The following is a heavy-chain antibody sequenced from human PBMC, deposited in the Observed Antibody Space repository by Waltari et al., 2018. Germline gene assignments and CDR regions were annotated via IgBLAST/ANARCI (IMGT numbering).Heavy chain of an antibody. CDR2: INSGGGRP. CDR3: ARDFYQGFGFVTGAFDI. V-gene: IGHV1-46*01. J-gene: IGHJ3*02. Sequence: QVQLVQSGAEVKKPGASVKVSCKASGYMFTRYYMYWVRQAPGQGLQWMAIINSGGGRPTYAQNFQGRLTVTSDTSTGTVYMELTSLRSDDTAVYYCARDFYQGFGFVTGAFDIWGQGTIVVVSS. CDR1: GYMFTRYY. D-gene: IGHD3-3*01.